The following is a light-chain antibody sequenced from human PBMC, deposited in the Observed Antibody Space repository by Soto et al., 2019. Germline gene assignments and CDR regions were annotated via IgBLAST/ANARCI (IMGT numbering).Light chain of an antibody. V-gene: IGLV2-8*01. Sequence: ALTQPPSASGSPGQSVTISCTGTSSDVGGYNYVSWYQQHPGKAPKLMIYEVTKRPSGVPDRFSGSKSGNTASLTVSGLQAEDEADYYCSSYAGSNNLVFGGGTKVTVL. CDR2: EVT. CDR3: SSYAGSNNLV. CDR1: SSDVGGYNY. J-gene: IGLJ2*01.